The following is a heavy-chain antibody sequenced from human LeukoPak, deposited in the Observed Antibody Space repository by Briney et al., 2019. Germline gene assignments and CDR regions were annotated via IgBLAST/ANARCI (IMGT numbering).Heavy chain of an antibody. D-gene: IGHD2-15*01. V-gene: IGHV4-39*01. Sequence: SETLSLTCTVSGGSISSSSYYWGWIRQPPGKGLEWIGSIYYSGSTYYNPSLKSRVTISVDTSKNQFSLKLSSVTAADTAVYYCARRPKYCSGGSCYVGWFDPWGQGTLVTVSS. J-gene: IGHJ5*02. CDR1: GGSISSSSYY. CDR3: ARRPKYCSGGSCYVGWFDP. CDR2: IYYSGST.